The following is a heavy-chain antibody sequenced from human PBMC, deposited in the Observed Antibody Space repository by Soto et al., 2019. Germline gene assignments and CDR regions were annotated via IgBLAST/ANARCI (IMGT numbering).Heavy chain of an antibody. CDR1: GFTFSSYW. J-gene: IGHJ2*01. D-gene: IGHD1-26*01. Sequence: EVQLVESGGGLVQPGGSLRLSCAASGFTFSSYWMHWVRQAPGKGLVWVSRINSDGSSTSYADSVKGRFTISRDNAKNTLDLQMNSRRAEDTAVYYCARGGSLNGYFDLWGRGTLVTVSS. CDR2: INSDGSST. V-gene: IGHV3-74*01. CDR3: ARGGSLNGYFDL.